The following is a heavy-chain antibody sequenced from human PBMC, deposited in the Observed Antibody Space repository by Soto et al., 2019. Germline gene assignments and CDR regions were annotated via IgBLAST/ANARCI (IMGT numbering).Heavy chain of an antibody. Sequence: QVQLQQWGAGLLKPSETLSLTCAVYGGSFSGYYWSWIRQPPGKGLEWIGEINHRGSTNYNPSLTGRVPISLDPSKNRLSPKLSSATAADTAVYSCARGCGRNFDYWGKGTLVTVPS. D-gene: IGHD2-21*01. CDR3: ARGCGRNFDY. J-gene: IGHJ4*02. CDR2: INHRGST. V-gene: IGHV4-34*01. CDR1: GGSFSGYY.